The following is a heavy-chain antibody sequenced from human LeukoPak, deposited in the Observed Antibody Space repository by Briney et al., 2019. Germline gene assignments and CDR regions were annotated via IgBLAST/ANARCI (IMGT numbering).Heavy chain of an antibody. D-gene: IGHD3-10*01. CDR2: IGSSGAGT. CDR1: GFTFSSYA. J-gene: IGHJ5*02. V-gene: IGHV3-23*01. Sequence: PGGSLRLSCAASGFTFSSYAMSWVRQAPGKGLEWVSVIGSSGAGTYYADSVKGRFTISRDNSKNTLYLQMNSLRAEDTAVYYCAKDMGYGSGTYYESWGQGTLVTVSS. CDR3: AKDMGYGSGTYYES.